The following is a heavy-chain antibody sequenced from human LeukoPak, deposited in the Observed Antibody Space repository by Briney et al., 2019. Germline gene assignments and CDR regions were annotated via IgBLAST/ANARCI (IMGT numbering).Heavy chain of an antibody. V-gene: IGHV1-69*04. CDR2: IIPILGIA. J-gene: IGHJ5*02. CDR3: AREGYQLYNWFDP. D-gene: IGHD6-13*01. CDR1: GGTFGSYA. Sequence: ASVKVSCKASGGTFGSYAIIWVRQAPGQGLEWMGRIIPILGIANYAQKFQGRVTITADKSTSTAYMELSSLRSEDTAVYYCAREGYQLYNWFDPWGQGTLVTVSS.